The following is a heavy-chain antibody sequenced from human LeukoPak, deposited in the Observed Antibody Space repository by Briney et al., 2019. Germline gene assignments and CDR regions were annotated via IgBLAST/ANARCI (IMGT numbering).Heavy chain of an antibody. CDR3: ATAKRSFGELLYFCY. CDR1: GYTLTELS. CDR2: FDPEDGET. J-gene: IGHJ4*02. Sequence: ASVKLSCKVSGYTLTELSMHWVRQAPGKGREWMGGFDPEDGETIYAQKLQGRVPITEDTPTDTAYMELSSLRSEDTAVYYCATAKRSFGELLYFCYWGQGTLVTVSS. D-gene: IGHD3-10*01. V-gene: IGHV1-24*01.